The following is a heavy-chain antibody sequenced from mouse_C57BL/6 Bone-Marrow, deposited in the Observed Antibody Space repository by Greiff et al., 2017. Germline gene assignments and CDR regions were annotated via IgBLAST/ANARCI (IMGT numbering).Heavy chain of an antibody. D-gene: IGHD1-1*01. CDR1: GFTFSSYG. J-gene: IGHJ1*03. CDR3: ARHVGYYYGSSYWYFAV. V-gene: IGHV5-6*01. CDR2: ISSGGSYT. Sequence: EVQVVESGGDLVKPGGSLKLSCAASGFTFSSYGMSWVRQTPDKRLEWVATISSGGSYTYYPDSVKGRFTISRDNAKNTLYLQMSSLKSEDTAMYYCARHVGYYYGSSYWYFAVWGTESTGTVSS.